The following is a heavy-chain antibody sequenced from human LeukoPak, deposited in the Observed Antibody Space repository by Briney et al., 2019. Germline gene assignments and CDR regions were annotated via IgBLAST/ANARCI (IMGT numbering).Heavy chain of an antibody. V-gene: IGHV3-23*01. CDR1: GFTFSSYE. CDR3: AKEHSSSWYYYFDY. Sequence: PGGSLRLSCAASGFTFSSYEMNWVRKAPGKGLEWVSAISGSGGSTYYADSVKGRFTMSRDNSKNTLYLQMNSLRAEDTAVYYCAKEHSSSWYYYFDYWGQGTLVTVSS. J-gene: IGHJ4*02. D-gene: IGHD6-13*01. CDR2: ISGSGGST.